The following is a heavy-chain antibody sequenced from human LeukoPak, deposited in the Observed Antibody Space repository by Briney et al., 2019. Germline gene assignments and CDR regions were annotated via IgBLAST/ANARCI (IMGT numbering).Heavy chain of an antibody. CDR3: ARGLTTTGFDS. CDR1: GFTFSSYA. V-gene: IGHV3-23*01. J-gene: IGHJ5*01. D-gene: IGHD4-17*01. CDR2: ISGSGGST. Sequence: GGSLRLSCAASGFTFSSYAMSWVRQAPGKGLEWVSAISGSGGSTYYADSVKGRFTISRDNSKNTLYLQMNSLKVEDTAVYYCARGLTTTGFDSWGQGTLVTVSS.